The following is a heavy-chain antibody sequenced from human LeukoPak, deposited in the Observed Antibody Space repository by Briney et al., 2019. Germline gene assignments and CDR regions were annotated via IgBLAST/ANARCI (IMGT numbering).Heavy chain of an antibody. CDR3: ARDRRSYYDSSGYLDY. V-gene: IGHV4-4*07. J-gene: IGHJ4*02. Sequence: PSETLSLTCNVSGGSIHSYYWHWIRQPAGQGLVWIGRVYTSGPTIYNPALKSRVTISVDTSKNQFSLKLSSVTAADTAVYYCARDRRSYYDSSGYLDYWGQGTLVTVSS. D-gene: IGHD3-22*01. CDR2: VYTSGPT. CDR1: GGSIHSYY.